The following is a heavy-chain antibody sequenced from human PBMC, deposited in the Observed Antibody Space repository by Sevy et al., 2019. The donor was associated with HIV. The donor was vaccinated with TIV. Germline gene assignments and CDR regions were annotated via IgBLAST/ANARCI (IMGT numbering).Heavy chain of an antibody. V-gene: IGHV1-24*01. CDR2: FDPEDGET. CDR3: AITKYYYDSSGYPFDY. J-gene: IGHJ4*02. D-gene: IGHD3-22*01. CDR1: GYTLTQLS. Sequence: ASVKVSCKVSGYTLTQLSMHWVRQAPGKGLEWMVSFDPEDGETIYAQKFQGRVTMTEDTSTDIAYMELSSLKSEDTAVFYSAITKYYYDSSGYPFDYWGQGTLVTVSS.